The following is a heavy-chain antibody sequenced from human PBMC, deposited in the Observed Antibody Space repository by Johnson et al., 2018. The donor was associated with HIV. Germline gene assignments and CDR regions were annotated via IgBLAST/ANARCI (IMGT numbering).Heavy chain of an antibody. CDR3: ARYCSGGSCYSADAFDI. Sequence: QVQLVESGGGVVQPGRSLRLSCEASGFTLSSYAMHWVRQAPGKGLEWVAVISYNGSNKYYADSVKGRSTISRDNAKNSLYLQMNSLRAEDTAVYYCARYCSGGSCYSADAFDIWGQGTMVTVSS. J-gene: IGHJ3*02. V-gene: IGHV3-30*04. CDR2: ISYNGSNK. CDR1: GFTLSSYA. D-gene: IGHD2-15*01.